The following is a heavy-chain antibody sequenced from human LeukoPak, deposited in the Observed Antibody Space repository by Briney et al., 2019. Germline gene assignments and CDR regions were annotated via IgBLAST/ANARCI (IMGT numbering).Heavy chain of an antibody. V-gene: IGHV3-30*18. CDR3: AKRPTDYGDYVTYFDY. CDR1: GFSFISYG. Sequence: GGSLRLSCAASGFSFISYGMHWVRQAPGKGLEWVGVISDDGRNKKYADSVKGRFTISGDNSKDTLYLQMNSLRDEDTAVYYCAKRPTDYGDYVTYFDYWGQGTLVTVSS. J-gene: IGHJ4*02. D-gene: IGHD4-17*01. CDR2: ISDDGRNK.